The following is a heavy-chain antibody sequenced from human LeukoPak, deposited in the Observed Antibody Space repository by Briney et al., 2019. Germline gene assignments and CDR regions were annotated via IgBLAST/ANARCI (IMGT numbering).Heavy chain of an antibody. Sequence: VASVKVSCKASGYTFTSYGISWVRQAPGQGLEWMGWISAYNGNTNYAQKLQGRVTMTRDTSTSTVYMELSSLRSEDTAVYYCARDSRAYGPRNFDLWGRGTLVTVSS. CDR3: ARDSRAYGPRNFDL. D-gene: IGHD4-17*01. J-gene: IGHJ2*01. CDR2: ISAYNGNT. V-gene: IGHV1-18*01. CDR1: GYTFTSYG.